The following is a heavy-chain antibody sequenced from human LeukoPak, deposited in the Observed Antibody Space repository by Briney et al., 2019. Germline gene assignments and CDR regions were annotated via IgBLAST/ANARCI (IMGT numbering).Heavy chain of an antibody. J-gene: IGHJ6*03. CDR1: GFTFSDYY. CDR2: ISGGGSTI. CDR3: AKEYGYDYNYFYSMDV. Sequence: GVSLRLSCAASGFTFSDYYMSWIRQAPGKGLEWISYISGGGSTIYYADSVKRRFTISRDNSKNTVYLQMNSLRAEDTVVYFCAKEYGYDYNYFYSMDVWGTGTTVTISS. V-gene: IGHV3-11*04. D-gene: IGHD1-1*01.